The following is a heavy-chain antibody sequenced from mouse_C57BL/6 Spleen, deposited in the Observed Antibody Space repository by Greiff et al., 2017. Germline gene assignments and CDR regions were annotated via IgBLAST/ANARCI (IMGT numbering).Heavy chain of an antibody. CDR1: GYTFTDYY. CDR2: INPNNGGT. D-gene: IGHD1-1*01. V-gene: IGHV1-26*01. CDR3: ARRCYYGSRYFDY. J-gene: IGHJ2*01. Sequence: EVQLQQSGPELVKPGASVKISCKASGYTFTDYYMNWVKQSHGKSLEWIGDINPNNGGTSYNQKFKGKATLTVDKSSSTAYMELRSLTSEDSAVYYGARRCYYGSRYFDYWGQGTTLTVSS.